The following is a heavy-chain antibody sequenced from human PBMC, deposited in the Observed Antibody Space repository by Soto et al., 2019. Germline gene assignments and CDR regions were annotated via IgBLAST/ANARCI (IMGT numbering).Heavy chain of an antibody. CDR2: ISYDGSDE. D-gene: IGHD6-19*01. V-gene: IGHV3-30-3*01. CDR1: GFTFSNYA. J-gene: IGHJ4*02. Sequence: QVQLVESGGGVVQPGRSLRLSCAASGFTFSNYAMHWVRQAPGKGLEWVAFISYDGSDEYYADSVKGRFTISRDNSKNTVYLKRNSVKTEDGAGCYCGRATLAPGYRRGWYLAHGGQEPLVTVSS. CDR3: GRATLAPGYRRGWYLAH.